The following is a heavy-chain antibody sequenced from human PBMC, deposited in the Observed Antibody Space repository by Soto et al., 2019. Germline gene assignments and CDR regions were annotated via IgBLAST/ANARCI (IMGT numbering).Heavy chain of an antibody. CDR2: ISYDGSNK. CDR1: GFTFSSYG. J-gene: IGHJ5*02. Sequence: GGSLSLSCAASGFTFSSYGMHWVRQAPGKGLEWVAVISYDGSNKYYADSVKGRFTISRDNSKNTLYLQMNSLRAEDTAVYYCAKDYYDSSGYYPNWFDPWGQGTLVTVSS. D-gene: IGHD3-22*01. CDR3: AKDYYDSSGYYPNWFDP. V-gene: IGHV3-30*18.